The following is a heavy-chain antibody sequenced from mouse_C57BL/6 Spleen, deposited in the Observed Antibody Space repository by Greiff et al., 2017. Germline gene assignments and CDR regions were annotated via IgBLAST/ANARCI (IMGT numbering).Heavy chain of an antibody. D-gene: IGHD1-1*01. CDR1: GYTFTSYG. V-gene: IGHV1-81*01. CDR2: IYPRSGNT. Sequence: VHLVESGAELARPGASVKLSCKASGYTFTSYGISWVKQRTGQGLEWIGEIYPRSGNTYYNEKFKGKATLTADKSSSTAYMELRSLTSEDSAVYFCARGDYGSSPMDYWGQGTSVTVSS. CDR3: ARGDYGSSPMDY. J-gene: IGHJ4*01.